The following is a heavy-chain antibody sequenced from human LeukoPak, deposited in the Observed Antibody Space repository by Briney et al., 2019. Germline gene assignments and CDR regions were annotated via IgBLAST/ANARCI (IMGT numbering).Heavy chain of an antibody. V-gene: IGHV4-59*01. Sequence: SETLSLTCTVSGGSISSYYWSWIRQPPGKGLEWIGYIYYSGSTNYNPSLKSRVTISVDTSKNQFSLKLSSVTAADTAVYYCARVGDYYDSSGYYYGGFGYWGQGTLVTVSS. CDR1: GGSISSYY. J-gene: IGHJ4*02. CDR2: IYYSGST. D-gene: IGHD3-22*01. CDR3: ARVGDYYDSSGYYYGGFGY.